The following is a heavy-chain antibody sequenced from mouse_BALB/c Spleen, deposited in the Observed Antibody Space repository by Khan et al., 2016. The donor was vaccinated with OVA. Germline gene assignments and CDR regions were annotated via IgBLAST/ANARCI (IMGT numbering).Heavy chain of an antibody. J-gene: IGHJ2*01. D-gene: IGHD2-4*01. Sequence: EVKLQESGTVLARPGASVKMSCKASGYSFTSYWMHWVKQRPGQGLEWIGAIYPGISDTRYNQDFKGKAKLTAVTSATTAYMELSSLTNEDSAVYSCTRSYDSYYFDYWGPGTTLTVSS. CDR2: IYPGISDT. CDR1: GYSFTSYW. V-gene: IGHV1-5*01. CDR3: TRSYDSYYFDY.